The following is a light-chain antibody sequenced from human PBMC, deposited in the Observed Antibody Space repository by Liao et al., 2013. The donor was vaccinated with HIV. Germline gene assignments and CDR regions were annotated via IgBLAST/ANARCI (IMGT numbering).Light chain of an antibody. CDR2: QDS. CDR3: QVWDSSSDHPV. Sequence: SYELTQPPSVSVSPGQTASITCSGDKLGDKYACWYQQKPGQSPVLVIYQDSKRPSGIPERFSGSYSGNTATLTISGVEVGDEADYYCQVWDSSSDHPVFGGGTKLTVL. CDR1: KLGDKY. V-gene: IGLV3-1*01. J-gene: IGLJ3*02.